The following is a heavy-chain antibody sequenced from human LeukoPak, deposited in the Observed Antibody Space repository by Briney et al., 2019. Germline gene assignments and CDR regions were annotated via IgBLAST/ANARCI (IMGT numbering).Heavy chain of an antibody. D-gene: IGHD3-9*01. Sequence: SQTLSLTCAISGDSVSSNSAAWNWIRQSPSRGLEWLGRTYYRSTWYNDYAVSVKSRITINPDTSKNQFSLHLNSVTPDDTAVYYCARGGSDWDNFDCRGQGTLVTVSS. J-gene: IGHJ4*02. CDR2: TYYRSTWYN. CDR3: ARGGSDWDNFDC. V-gene: IGHV6-1*01. CDR1: GDSVSSNSAA.